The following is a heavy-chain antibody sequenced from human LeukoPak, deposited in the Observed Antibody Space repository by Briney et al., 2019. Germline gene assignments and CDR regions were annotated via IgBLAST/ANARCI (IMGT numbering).Heavy chain of an antibody. Sequence: ASVKVSCKVSGYTLTELSMHWVRQAPGKGLEWMGGFDPEDGETIYAQKFQGRVTMTEDTSTDTAYMELSSLRSEDTAVYYCARDSPPYYDFWSGYWSAEYFQHWGQGTLVTVSS. D-gene: IGHD3-3*01. CDR3: ARDSPPYYDFWSGYWSAEYFQH. V-gene: IGHV1-24*01. CDR1: GYTLTELS. CDR2: FDPEDGET. J-gene: IGHJ1*01.